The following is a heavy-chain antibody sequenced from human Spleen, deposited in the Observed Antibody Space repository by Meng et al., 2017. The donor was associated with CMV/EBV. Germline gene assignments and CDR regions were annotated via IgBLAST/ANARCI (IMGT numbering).Heavy chain of an antibody. CDR3: ARAQSNYPTYYYDSSGFDY. J-gene: IGHJ4*02. D-gene: IGHD3-22*01. V-gene: IGHV1-18*01. CDR2: INGYNGNT. Sequence: ASVKVSCKASGYTFSGYGINWVRQAPGQGLEWMGWINGYNGNTKYAQKLQGRVTMTADTSTTTAYMELRSLRSDDTAVYYCARAQSNYPTYYYDSSGFDYWGQGTLVTVSS. CDR1: GYTFSGYG.